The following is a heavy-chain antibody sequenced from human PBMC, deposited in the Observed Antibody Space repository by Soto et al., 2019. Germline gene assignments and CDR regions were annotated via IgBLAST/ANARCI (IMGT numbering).Heavy chain of an antibody. D-gene: IGHD3-16*01. V-gene: IGHV4-31*03. CDR3: RSLTVTNFGGARVLDY. Sequence: SETLSLTCTVSGGSISSGGYYWSWIRQHPGKGLEWIGYIYYSGSTYYNPSLKSRVTISVDTSKNQFSLKLSSVTAADTAVYYCRSLTVTNFGGARVLDYWGQGTLVTVSS. CDR1: GGSISSGGYY. J-gene: IGHJ4*02. CDR2: IYYSGST.